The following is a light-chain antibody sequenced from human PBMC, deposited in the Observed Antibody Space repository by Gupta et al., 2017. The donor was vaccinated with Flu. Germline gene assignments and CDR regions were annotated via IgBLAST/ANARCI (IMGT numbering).Light chain of an antibody. CDR3: QQYNSYSYT. Sequence: EIQMTQPPSTLSAAVGDRVTITCRASQSISSWLAWYQQKPGKAPKLLIYKASSLESGVPSRFSGSGSGTEFTLTISSLQPDDFATYYCQQYNSYSYTFGQGTKLEIK. CDR2: KAS. CDR1: QSISSW. J-gene: IGKJ2*01. V-gene: IGKV1-5*03.